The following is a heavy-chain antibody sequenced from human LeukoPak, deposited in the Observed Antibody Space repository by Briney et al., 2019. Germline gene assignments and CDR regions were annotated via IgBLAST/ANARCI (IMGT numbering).Heavy chain of an antibody. V-gene: IGHV1-3*01. Sequence: ASVKVSCKASGCTFTNYAVNGLRQAPGQRLEWMGWINARNGDTKFSQNYQARVTITRDASASRAYMELSSLTSEDTAVYFCARGLWSARRREYDLDSWGQGTLVTVSS. CDR2: INARNGDT. J-gene: IGHJ4*02. CDR1: GCTFTNYA. D-gene: IGHD3-3*01. CDR3: ARGLWSARRREYDLDS.